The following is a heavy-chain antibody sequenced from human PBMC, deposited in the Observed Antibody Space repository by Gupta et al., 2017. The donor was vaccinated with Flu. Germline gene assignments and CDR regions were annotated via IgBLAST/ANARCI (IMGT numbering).Heavy chain of an antibody. CDR3: ARTPSVVAAPYYFDL. V-gene: IGHV1-69*02. J-gene: IGHJ4*02. CDR1: GGTFDRHS. CDR2: IIPIVDFA. Sequence: QVQLVQSGAEVKKPGSSVKVSCKASGGTFDRHSFNWVRQAPGQGPEWIGRIIPIVDFANYAQIFKGRVTITADRSTSTVYMSLSSLKSDDTAVYYCARTPSVVAAPYYFDLWGQGTPVIVSS. D-gene: IGHD6-19*01.